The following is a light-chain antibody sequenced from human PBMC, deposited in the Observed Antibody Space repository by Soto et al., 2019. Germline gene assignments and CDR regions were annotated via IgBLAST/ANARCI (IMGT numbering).Light chain of an antibody. CDR3: QQRANWLT. CDR2: DAS. V-gene: IGKV3-11*01. Sequence: EIVLTQSPATLSLSPGERVTLSCRASQSIGRYLAWYQHKPGQAPRLLIYDASNRATGIPARFSGSGSATDFTLTISSLEPEDFADYYCQQRANWLTFGGGTKVEIK. J-gene: IGKJ4*01. CDR1: QSIGRY.